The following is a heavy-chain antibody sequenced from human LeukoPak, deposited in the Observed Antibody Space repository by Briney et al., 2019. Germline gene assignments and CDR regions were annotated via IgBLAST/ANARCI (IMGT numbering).Heavy chain of an antibody. J-gene: IGHJ4*02. CDR3: AKSGDIEGALYNQFFDF. D-gene: IGHD2-2*02. CDR1: GFTFDDYA. Sequence: GGSLRLSCAASGFTFDDYAMTWVRQAPGKGLEWVSTISGNGADTYYADSVKGRSTISRDFSKNTIFLHVDNLRPEDTARYYCAKSGDIEGALYNQFFDFWGQGSLVTVSS. CDR2: ISGNGADT. V-gene: IGHV3-23*01.